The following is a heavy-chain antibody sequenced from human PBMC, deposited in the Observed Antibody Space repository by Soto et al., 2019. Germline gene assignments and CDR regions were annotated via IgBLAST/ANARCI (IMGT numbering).Heavy chain of an antibody. CDR3: ARDQHYYDSSGYYGAGMDV. D-gene: IGHD3-22*01. V-gene: IGHV1-46*01. J-gene: IGHJ6*02. Sequence: ASVKVSCKASGYTFTSYYMHWVRQAPGQGLEWMGIINPSGGSTSYAQKFQGRVTMTRDTSTSTVYMELSSLRSEDTAVYYCARDQHYYDSSGYYGAGMDVWGQGTTVTVSS. CDR2: INPSGGST. CDR1: GYTFTSYY.